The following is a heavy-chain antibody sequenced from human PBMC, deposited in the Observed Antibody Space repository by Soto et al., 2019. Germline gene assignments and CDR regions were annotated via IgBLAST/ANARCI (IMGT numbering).Heavy chain of an antibody. V-gene: IGHV3-74*01. Sequence: PGGSLRLSCAASGFTFINSWMHWVRQAPGKGLVWVSYINSDGSTTTYADSVKGRFTISRDNAKNTVYLQITSLTAEDTAVYYCARDRSYTTDYWGQGTLVTVSS. D-gene: IGHD1-26*01. CDR3: ARDRSYTTDY. CDR2: INSDGSTT. CDR1: GFTFINSW. J-gene: IGHJ4*02.